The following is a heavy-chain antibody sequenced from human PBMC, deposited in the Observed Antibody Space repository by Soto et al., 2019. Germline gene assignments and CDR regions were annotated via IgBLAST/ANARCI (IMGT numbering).Heavy chain of an antibody. J-gene: IGHJ5*02. Sequence: EVQLVESGGGLVQPGGSMRLSCAASGFSFGGYWMHWVRQAPGKGLVWLSFINHDGSRITYGDSVKGRFTVSRDNAKNTLYLQLDSLTAEDTAVYYCARVNAPGARLPWFDPWGRGALVTVSS. CDR3: ARVNAPGARLPWFDP. V-gene: IGHV3-74*01. CDR1: GFSFGGYW. D-gene: IGHD2-2*01. CDR2: INHDGSRI.